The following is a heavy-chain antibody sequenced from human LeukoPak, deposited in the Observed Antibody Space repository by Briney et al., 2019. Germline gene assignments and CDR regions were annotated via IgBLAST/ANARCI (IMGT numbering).Heavy chain of an antibody. CDR1: GFGVSSND. Sequence: GGSLRLSCAASGFGVSSNDMSWVRQAPGKGLEWVAVISYDGSNKYYADSVKGRFTISRDNSKNTLYLQMNSLRAEDTAVYYCARLRIQLWFDYWGQGTLVTVSS. D-gene: IGHD5-18*01. CDR3: ARLRIQLWFDY. CDR2: ISYDGSNK. V-gene: IGHV3-30*01. J-gene: IGHJ5*01.